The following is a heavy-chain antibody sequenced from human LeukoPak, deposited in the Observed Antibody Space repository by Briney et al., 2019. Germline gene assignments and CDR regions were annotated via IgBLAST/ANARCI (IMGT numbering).Heavy chain of an antibody. V-gene: IGHV3-30*02. Sequence: RGSLRLSCAASGFTFSSYGMHWVRQAPGKGLEWVAFIWYDGSNKYYADSVKGRFTISRDNAKNSLYLQMNSLRAEDTALYYCAKDLYYYDSSGYHDYWGQGTLVTVSS. CDR2: IWYDGSNK. CDR3: AKDLYYYDSSGYHDY. D-gene: IGHD3-22*01. J-gene: IGHJ4*02. CDR1: GFTFSSYG.